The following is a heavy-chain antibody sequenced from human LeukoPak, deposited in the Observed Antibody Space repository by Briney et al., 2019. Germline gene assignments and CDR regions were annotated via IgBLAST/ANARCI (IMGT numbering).Heavy chain of an antibody. CDR2: MISSGSTI. Sequence: GGSLRLSCAASGFTFSSYQMNWVRQARGKGLEWVSYMISSGSTIYYADSVKGRFTISRDNARNPLYLQMNSLRAEDTAVYYCAELGITMIGGVWGKGTTVTISS. J-gene: IGHJ6*04. V-gene: IGHV3-48*03. D-gene: IGHD3-10*02. CDR3: AELGITMIGGV. CDR1: GFTFSSYQ.